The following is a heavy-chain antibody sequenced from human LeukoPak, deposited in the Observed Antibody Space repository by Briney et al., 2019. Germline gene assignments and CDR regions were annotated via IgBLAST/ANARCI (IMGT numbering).Heavy chain of an antibody. Sequence: SETLSLTCAVYGGSFSGYYWSWIRQPPGKGLEWIGVINHSGSTNYNPSLKSRVTISVDTSKNQFSLKLSSVTAADTAVYYCQVYYYDSSGYPDAFDIWGQGTMVTVSS. CDR2: INHSGST. CDR3: QVYYYDSSGYPDAFDI. V-gene: IGHV4-34*01. J-gene: IGHJ3*02. D-gene: IGHD3-22*01. CDR1: GGSFSGYY.